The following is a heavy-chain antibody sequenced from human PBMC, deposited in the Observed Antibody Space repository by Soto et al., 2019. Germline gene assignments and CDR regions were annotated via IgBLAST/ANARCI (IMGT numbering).Heavy chain of an antibody. J-gene: IGHJ3*02. D-gene: IGHD2-15*01. CDR2: ISWNSGGI. CDR1: GFTFDDYA. CDR3: ATNIVVVVAATGAFDI. Sequence: EVQLVESGGGLVQPGRSLRLSCAASGFTFDDYAMHWVRQAPGKGLEWVSGISWNSGGIGYADSVKGRFTISRDNAKNSLYLQMNSLRAEDTALYYCATNIVVVVAATGAFDIWGQGTMVTVSS. V-gene: IGHV3-9*01.